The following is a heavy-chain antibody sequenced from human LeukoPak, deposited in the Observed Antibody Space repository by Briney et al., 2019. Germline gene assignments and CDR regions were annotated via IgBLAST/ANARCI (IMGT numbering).Heavy chain of an antibody. V-gene: IGHV4-59*01. D-gene: IGHD6-19*01. Sequence: SETLSLTCTVSGGSFTSYYWSWIRQPPGKGLEWIGYIYYSGSTNYNPSLKSRVTISVDTPKNQFSLKLSAVTAADTAGYYCARVIAVAGTGYFYMDVLGKGTTVTVSS. CDR2: IYYSGST. CDR3: ARVIAVAGTGYFYMDV. CDR1: GGSFTSYY. J-gene: IGHJ6*03.